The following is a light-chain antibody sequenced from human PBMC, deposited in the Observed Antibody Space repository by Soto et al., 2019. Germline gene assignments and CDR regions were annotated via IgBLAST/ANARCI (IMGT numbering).Light chain of an antibody. CDR2: GAS. J-gene: IGKJ4*01. CDR1: QSVSSN. Sequence: EIVMTQSPATLSVSPGERATLSCRANQSVSSNLAWCQQKPGQAPRLLIYGASTRATGIPARFSGSGSGTEFTLTISSLQSEDFAVYYCQQYNNWPPLTFGGGTKVEIK. V-gene: IGKV3-15*01. CDR3: QQYNNWPPLT.